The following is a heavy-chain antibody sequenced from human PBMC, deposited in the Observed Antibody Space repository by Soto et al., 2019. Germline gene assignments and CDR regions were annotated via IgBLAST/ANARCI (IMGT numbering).Heavy chain of an antibody. J-gene: IGHJ2*01. CDR3: ARGVMEGAFKGGRRSYYWFLDL. CDR1: GESVGNSS. Sequence: QGHLQRGGAGLVRPSETLSLTCAVTGESVGNSSWPWTRRSQGGGLKGLGEINPSKGATYNPSLKSRVSISLDTSKRQLSLKLFSATAADTAVYYCARGVMEGAFKGGRRSYYWFLDLWGRGTLVAVSS. CDR2: INPSKGA. D-gene: IGHD3-16*01. V-gene: IGHV4-34*01.